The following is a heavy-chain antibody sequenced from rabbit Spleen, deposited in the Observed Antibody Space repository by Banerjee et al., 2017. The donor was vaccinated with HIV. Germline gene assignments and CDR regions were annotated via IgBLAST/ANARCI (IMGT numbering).Heavy chain of an antibody. Sequence: QSLEESGGDLVKPGASLTLTCTASGFSLSTGYWICWVRQAPGKGLEWIACIYAGSSASTYYATWAKGRFTISKTSSTTVTLQMTSLTAADTATYFCARAISASLDYAAGYFNLWGPGTLVTVS. CDR1: GFSLSTGYW. D-gene: IGHD4-2*01. J-gene: IGHJ4*01. V-gene: IGHV1S40*01. CDR2: IYAGSSAST. CDR3: ARAISASLDYAAGYFNL.